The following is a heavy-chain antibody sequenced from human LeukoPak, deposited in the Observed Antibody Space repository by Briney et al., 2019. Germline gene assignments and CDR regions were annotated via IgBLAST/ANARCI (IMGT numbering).Heavy chain of an antibody. V-gene: IGHV3-23*01. D-gene: IGHD3-9*01. CDR3: ARDHDWAFDL. Sequence: GGSLRLSCAASGFTFSSYAMSWVRQAPGKGLEWVSAISGSGGSTYYADSVKGRFTISRDNSKNTLYLQMDSLRAEDTAIYYCARDHDWAFDLWGQGTLVTVSS. J-gene: IGHJ4*02. CDR2: ISGSGGST. CDR1: GFTFSSYA.